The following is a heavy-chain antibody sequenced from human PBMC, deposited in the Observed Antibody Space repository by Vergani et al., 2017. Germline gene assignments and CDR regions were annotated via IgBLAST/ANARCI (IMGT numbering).Heavy chain of an antibody. CDR2: IYYSGST. V-gene: IGHV4-59*08. CDR3: ARGGSRARGYFDY. J-gene: IGHJ4*02. Sequence: QVQLQESGPGLVKPSETLSLTCTVSGGSISSYYWSWIRQPPGKGLEWIGYIYYSGSTNYNPSLKSRVTISVDTSKNQFSLQLSSVTAADTAVYYCARGGSRARGYFDYWGQGTLVTVSS. CDR1: GGSISSYY.